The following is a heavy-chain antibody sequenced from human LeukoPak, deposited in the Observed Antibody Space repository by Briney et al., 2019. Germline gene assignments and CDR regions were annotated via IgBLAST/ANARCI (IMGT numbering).Heavy chain of an antibody. CDR1: GGSISSSSYY. J-gene: IGHJ1*01. V-gene: IGHV4-39*07. CDR2: IYYSGST. CDR3: ARGPLRWAEYFQH. D-gene: IGHD4-23*01. Sequence: SETLSLTCTVSGGSISSSSYYWGWIRQPPGKGLEWIGSIYYSGSTYYNPSLKSRVTISVDTSKNQFSLKLSSVTAADTAVYYCARGPLRWAEYFQHWGQGTLVTVSS.